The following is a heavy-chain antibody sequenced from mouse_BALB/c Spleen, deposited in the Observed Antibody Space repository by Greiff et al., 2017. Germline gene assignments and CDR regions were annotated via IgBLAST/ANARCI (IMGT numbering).Heavy chain of an antibody. CDR3: AREESMISFAY. D-gene: IGHD2-4*01. V-gene: IGHV3-6*02. Sequence: EVQRVESGPGLVKPSQSLSLTCSATGYSITSCYYWNLIRQSTGNKLEWMGYISYDGSNNYNPSFKNRTSITRDTSKNQFYLKLNSVTTEDSATYYCAREESMISFAYWGQGTLVTVSA. CDR1: GYSITSCYY. CDR2: ISYDGSN. J-gene: IGHJ3*01.